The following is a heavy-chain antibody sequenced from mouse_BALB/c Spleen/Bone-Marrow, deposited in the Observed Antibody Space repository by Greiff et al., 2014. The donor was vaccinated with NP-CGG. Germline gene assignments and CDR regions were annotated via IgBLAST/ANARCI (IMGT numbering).Heavy chain of an antibody. J-gene: IGHJ3*01. CDR1: GFTFSDYY. D-gene: IGHD3-3*01. CDR3: AKEGDGAY. CDR2: ISDGGSYT. Sequence: EVKLMESGGGLVKPGGSLKLSCAASGFTFSDYYMYWVRQTPEKRLEWVATISDGGSYTYYPDSVKGRFTISRDNAKNNLYLQMSGPKAEDTAMYYCAKEGDGAYWGQGTLVTVSA. V-gene: IGHV5-4*02.